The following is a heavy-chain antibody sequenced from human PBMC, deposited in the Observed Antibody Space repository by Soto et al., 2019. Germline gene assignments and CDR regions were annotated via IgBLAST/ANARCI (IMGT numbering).Heavy chain of an antibody. D-gene: IGHD3-3*02. CDR3: AHVALGGSIYYYYYYGMDV. V-gene: IGHV2-5*02. CDR1: GFSLSTSGVG. Sequence: SCPTLVNPTQTLTLTCTFSGFSLSTSGVGVGWIRQPPGKALEWLALIYWDDDKRYSPSLKSRLTITKDTSKNQVVLTMTNMDPVDTATYYCAHVALGGSIYYYYYYGMDVWGQGTTVTVSS. CDR2: IYWDDDK. J-gene: IGHJ6*02.